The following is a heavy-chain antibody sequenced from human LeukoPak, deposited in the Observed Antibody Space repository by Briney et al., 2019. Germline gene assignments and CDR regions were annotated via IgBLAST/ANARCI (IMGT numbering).Heavy chain of an antibody. D-gene: IGHD2/OR15-2a*01. CDR3: ATHLSNTGNY. Sequence: GESLKISCKGSGYSFINYWIGWVRQMPGKGLEWMGIIYPGDSDIRYSPSFQGQVTISADTSISTAYLQWGSVKASDTAMYYCATHLSNTGNYWGQGTLVTVSS. CDR1: GYSFINYW. CDR2: IYPGDSDI. J-gene: IGHJ4*02. V-gene: IGHV5-51*01.